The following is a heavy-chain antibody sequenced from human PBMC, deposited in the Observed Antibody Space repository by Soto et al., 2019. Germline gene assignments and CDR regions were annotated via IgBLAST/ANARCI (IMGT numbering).Heavy chain of an antibody. J-gene: IGHJ6*02. CDR2: IFSNDEK. CDR1: GFSLSNARMG. Sequence: QVTLKESGPVLVKPTETLTLTCTVSGFSLSNARMGVSWIRQPPGKALEWLAHIFSNDEKSYSTSLKSRLTISKDTSKSQVVLTMTNMDPVDTATYYCARINSGRWLQPFPNVYGMDVWGQGTTVTVSS. D-gene: IGHD3-10*01. CDR3: ARINSGRWLQPFPNVYGMDV. V-gene: IGHV2-26*01.